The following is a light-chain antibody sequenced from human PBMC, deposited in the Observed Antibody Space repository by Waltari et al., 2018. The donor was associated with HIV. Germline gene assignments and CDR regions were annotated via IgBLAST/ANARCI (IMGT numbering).Light chain of an antibody. J-gene: IGLJ1*01. Sequence: QSVLTQPPSASGTPGQRVTISCSGSSSNIGSRTVSWYQQPPGTAPKLLIYTNNQRPSGVPDRLSGSKSGTSASLAIRGLQSEDEADYYCAAWDDSLNGYVFGTGTKVTVL. CDR2: TNN. CDR3: AAWDDSLNGYV. CDR1: SSNIGSRT. V-gene: IGLV1-44*01.